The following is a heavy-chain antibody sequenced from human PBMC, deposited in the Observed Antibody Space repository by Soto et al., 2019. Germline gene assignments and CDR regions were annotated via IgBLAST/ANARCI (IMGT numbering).Heavy chain of an antibody. J-gene: IGHJ4*02. CDR3: ASSRGSPVPLDY. CDR2: IYYSGST. Sequence: PSETLSLTCTVSGGSISSSSYYWGWIRQPPGKGLEWIGYIYYSGSTYYNPSLKSRVTISVDTSKNQFSLKLSSVTAADTAVYYCASSRGSPVPLDYWGQGTLVTVSS. D-gene: IGHD1-26*01. CDR1: GGSISSSSYY. V-gene: IGHV4-39*07.